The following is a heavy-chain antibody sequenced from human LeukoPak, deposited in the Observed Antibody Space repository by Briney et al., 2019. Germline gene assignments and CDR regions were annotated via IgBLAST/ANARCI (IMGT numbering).Heavy chain of an antibody. Sequence: GSLRLSCVASGLTLSGYGMNWVRQPPGKGLEWIGEINHSGSTNYNPSLKSRVTISVDTSKNQFSLKLSSVTAADTAVYYRARLRKLGYCSSTSCYARGYYYYYYMDVWGKGTTVTISS. D-gene: IGHD2-2*01. V-gene: IGHV4-34*01. CDR3: ARLRKLGYCSSTSCYARGYYYYYYMDV. CDR1: GLTLSGYG. CDR2: INHSGST. J-gene: IGHJ6*03.